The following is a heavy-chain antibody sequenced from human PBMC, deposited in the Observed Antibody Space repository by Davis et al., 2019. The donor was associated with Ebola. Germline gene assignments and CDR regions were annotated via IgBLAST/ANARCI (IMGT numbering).Heavy chain of an antibody. V-gene: IGHV3-48*03. CDR1: GFTFSSYE. CDR2: ISSSGSTI. D-gene: IGHD3-9*01. Sequence: GESLKISCAASGFTFSSYEMNWVRQAPGKGLEWVSYISSSGSTIYYADSVKGRFTISRDNAKNSLYLQMNSLRAEDTAVYYCARDHSLYDIIGYYYGMDVWGQGTTVTVSS. CDR3: ARDHSLYDIIGYYYGMDV. J-gene: IGHJ6*02.